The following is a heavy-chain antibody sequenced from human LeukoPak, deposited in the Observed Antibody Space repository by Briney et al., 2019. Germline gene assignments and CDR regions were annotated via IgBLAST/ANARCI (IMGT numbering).Heavy chain of an antibody. CDR1: GFTFSDYY. V-gene: IGHV3-11*06. CDR2: ISSSSSYT. Sequence: GRSLRLSCAASGFTFSDYYMSWIRQAPGKGLEWVSYISSSSSYTNYADSVKGRFTISRDNAKNSLYLQMNSLRAEDTAVYYCARGNPYCSSTSCYPDYWGQGTLVTVSS. J-gene: IGHJ4*02. D-gene: IGHD2-2*01. CDR3: ARGNPYCSSTSCYPDY.